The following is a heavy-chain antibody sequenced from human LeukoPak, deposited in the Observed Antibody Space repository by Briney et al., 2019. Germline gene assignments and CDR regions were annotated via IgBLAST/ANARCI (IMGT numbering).Heavy chain of an antibody. D-gene: IGHD2-15*01. Sequence: ASVKVSCKASGYTFTSYGISWVRQAPGQGLEWMGWISAYNGNTNYAQKLQCRVTMTTDTSTSTAYMELRSLRSDDTAVYYCAREMPQIGYCSGGSCYYYFDYWGQGTLVTVSS. J-gene: IGHJ4*02. CDR2: ISAYNGNT. CDR1: GYTFTSYG. V-gene: IGHV1-18*01. CDR3: AREMPQIGYCSGGSCYYYFDY.